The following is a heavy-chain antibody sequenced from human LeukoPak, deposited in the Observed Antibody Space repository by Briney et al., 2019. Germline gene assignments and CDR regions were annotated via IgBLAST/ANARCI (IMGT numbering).Heavy chain of an antibody. D-gene: IGHD6-13*01. CDR3: ARGRRNSSSWYRVGRVDY. Sequence: SETLSLTCAVYGGSFSGYYWSWIRQPPGKGLEWIGEINHSGSTNYNPSLKSRVTISVDTSKNQFSLKLSSVTAADTAVYYCARGRRNSSSWYRVGRVDYWGQGTLVTVSS. V-gene: IGHV4-34*01. CDR1: GGSFSGYY. CDR2: INHSGST. J-gene: IGHJ4*02.